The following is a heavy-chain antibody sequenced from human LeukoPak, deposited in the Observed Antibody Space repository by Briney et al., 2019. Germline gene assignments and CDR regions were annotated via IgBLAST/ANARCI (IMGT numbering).Heavy chain of an antibody. CDR3: AREEQLGSIENWFDP. V-gene: IGHV4-39*07. Sequence: SETLSLTCTVSGGSISSSSYYWGWIRQPPGKGLEWIGSIYYSGSTYYNPSLKSRVTISVDTSKNQFSLKLSSATAADTAVYYCAREEQLGSIENWFDPWGQGTLVTVSS. CDR2: IYYSGST. CDR1: GGSISSSSYY. D-gene: IGHD6-6*01. J-gene: IGHJ5*02.